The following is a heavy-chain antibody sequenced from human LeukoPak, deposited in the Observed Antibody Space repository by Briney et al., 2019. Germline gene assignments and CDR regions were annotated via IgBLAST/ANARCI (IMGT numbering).Heavy chain of an antibody. CDR3: ARGRRWLQFLFDY. J-gene: IGHJ4*02. Sequence: SETLSLTCTVSGGSISTSNYYWGWIRQPPGKGLEWIGNIFYSGSTYYSPSLKSRVAMSVDTSRNQFSLKLSSVTAADTAVYYCARGRRWLQFLFDYWGQGTQVTVSS. D-gene: IGHD5-24*01. CDR2: IFYSGST. V-gene: IGHV4-39*07. CDR1: GGSISTSNYY.